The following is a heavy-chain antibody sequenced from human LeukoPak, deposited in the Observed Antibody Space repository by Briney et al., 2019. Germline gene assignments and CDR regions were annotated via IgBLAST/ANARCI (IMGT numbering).Heavy chain of an antibody. Sequence: GASVKVSCKASGDTFTSYGISWVRQAPGQGLEWMGWIGAYNGNTNYAQKLQGRVTMATDTSTSTAYMELRSLRSDDTAVYYCARGALKWELPPIRARKSYYFDYWGQGTLVTVSS. CDR1: GDTFTSYG. V-gene: IGHV1-18*01. D-gene: IGHD1-26*01. CDR2: IGAYNGNT. J-gene: IGHJ4*02. CDR3: ARGALKWELPPIRARKSYYFDY.